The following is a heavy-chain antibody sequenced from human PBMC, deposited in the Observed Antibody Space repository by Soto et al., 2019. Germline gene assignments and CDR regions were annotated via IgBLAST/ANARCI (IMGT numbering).Heavy chain of an antibody. J-gene: IGHJ4*02. CDR2: IYYSGST. V-gene: IGHV4-31*03. CDR3: ARAPLGYCSGGSCPDY. D-gene: IGHD2-15*01. CDR1: GGSISSGGYY. Sequence: TLSLTCTVSGGSISSGGYYWSWIRQHPGKGLEWIGYIYYSGSTYYNPSLKSRVTISVDTSKNQFSLKLSSVTAADTAVYYCARAPLGYCSGGSCPDYWGQGTLVTVSS.